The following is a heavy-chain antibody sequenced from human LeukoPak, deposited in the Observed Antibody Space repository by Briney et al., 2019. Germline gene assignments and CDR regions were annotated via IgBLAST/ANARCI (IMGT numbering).Heavy chain of an antibody. V-gene: IGHV3-33*01. CDR2: IWYDGSNK. CDR3: ARVGAYSSGWYDY. Sequence: GGSLRLSCAASGFSFSSYAMHWVRQAPGKGLEWVAVIWYDGSNKYYADSVKGRFTISRDNSKNTLYLQMNSLRAEDTAVYYCARVGAYSSGWYDYWGQGTLVTVSS. D-gene: IGHD6-19*01. J-gene: IGHJ4*02. CDR1: GFSFSSYA.